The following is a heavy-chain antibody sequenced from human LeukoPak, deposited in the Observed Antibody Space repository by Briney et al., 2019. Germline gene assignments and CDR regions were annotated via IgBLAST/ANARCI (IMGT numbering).Heavy chain of an antibody. CDR2: ISAYNGNT. CDR1: GYTFTSYG. V-gene: IGHV1-18*01. J-gene: IGHJ6*02. CDR3: ASTLGDSNYYYYGMDV. D-gene: IGHD4-17*01. Sequence: GASVKVSCKASGYTFTSYGISWVRQAPGQGLEWMGWISAYNGNTNYAQKLQGRVTMTTDTSTSTAYMELRSLRSDDTAVYYCASTLGDSNYYYYGMDVWGQGTTVTVSS.